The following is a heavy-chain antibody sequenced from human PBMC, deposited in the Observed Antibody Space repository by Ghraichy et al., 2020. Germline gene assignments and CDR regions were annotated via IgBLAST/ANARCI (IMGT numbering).Heavy chain of an antibody. CDR1: GFTFSSYG. CDR3: ARSSYNNFPSEYFQH. D-gene: IGHD1-1*01. J-gene: IGHJ1*01. CDR2: IGSSSSYI. Sequence: GGSLRLSCAASGFTFSSYGMSWVRQAPGKGLEWVSSIGSSSSYIYYADSLKGRFTISRDNAKNSLYLQMNSLRAEDTAVYYCARSSYNNFPSEYFQHWGQGTLVTVSS. V-gene: IGHV3-21*01.